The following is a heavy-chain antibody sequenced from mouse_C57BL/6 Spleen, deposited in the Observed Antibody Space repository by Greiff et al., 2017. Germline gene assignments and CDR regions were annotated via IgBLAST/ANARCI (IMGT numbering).Heavy chain of an antibody. D-gene: IGHD2-4*01. CDR1: GYTFTDYY. CDR2: IYPGSGNT. V-gene: IGHV1-76*01. Sequence: VKLQQSGAELVRPGASVKLSCKASGYTFTDYYINWVKQRPGQGLEWIARIYPGSGNTYYNEKFKGKATLTAEKSSSTAYMQLSSLTSEDSAVYFCARFDYDWAWFAYWGQGTLVTVSA. J-gene: IGHJ3*01. CDR3: ARFDYDWAWFAY.